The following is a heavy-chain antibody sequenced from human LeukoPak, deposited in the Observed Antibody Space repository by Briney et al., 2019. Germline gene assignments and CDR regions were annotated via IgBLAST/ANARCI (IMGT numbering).Heavy chain of an antibody. Sequence: GASVKVSCKVSGYTLTELSMHWVRQAPGKGLEWMGGFDPEDGETIYAQKFQGRVTMTEDTSTDTAYMELSSLRSEDTAVYYCATLPAGLVHQGFEYWGQGTLVTVSS. D-gene: IGHD2-8*01. CDR2: FDPEDGET. J-gene: IGHJ4*02. CDR3: ATLPAGLVHQGFEY. CDR1: GYTLTELS. V-gene: IGHV1-24*01.